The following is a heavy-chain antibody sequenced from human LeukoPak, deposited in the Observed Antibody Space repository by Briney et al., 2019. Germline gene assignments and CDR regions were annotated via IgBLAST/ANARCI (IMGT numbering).Heavy chain of an antibody. J-gene: IGHJ4*02. CDR1: GFTFSSYW. D-gene: IGHD3-22*01. Sequence: GSLRLSCAASGFTFSSYWMHWVRQAPGKGLVWVSRINSDGSRTTYADSVKGRFTISRDNAKNTLYLQMNSLRAEDTAVYYCARGYSSGYRVDYWGQGTLVTVSS. CDR3: ARGYSSGYRVDY. CDR2: INSDGSRT. V-gene: IGHV3-74*01.